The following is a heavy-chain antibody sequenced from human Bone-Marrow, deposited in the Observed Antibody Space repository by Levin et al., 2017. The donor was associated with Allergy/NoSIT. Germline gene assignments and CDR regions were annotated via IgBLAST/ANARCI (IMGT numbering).Heavy chain of an antibody. CDR3: AKKGGVGVNWYFDN. D-gene: IGHD1-1*01. J-gene: IGHJ4*02. CDR2: INGGGDTT. V-gene: IGHV3-23*01. CDR1: GFTFGQYA. Sequence: GGSLRLSCAASGFTFGQYAMNWVRQAPGKGLEWVSAINGGGDTTDYADSVKGRFTISRDNSKNTVYLQMNSLRADDTAVYYCAKKGGVGVNWYFDNWGQGTLVTASS.